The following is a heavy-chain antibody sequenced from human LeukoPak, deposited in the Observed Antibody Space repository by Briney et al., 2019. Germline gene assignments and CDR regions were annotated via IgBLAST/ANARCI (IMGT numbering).Heavy chain of an antibody. V-gene: IGHV7-4-1*02. D-gene: IGHD3-10*01. CDR1: GYTFTSYA. J-gene: IGHJ4*02. Sequence: GASVKVSCKASGYTFTSYAMNWVRQAPGQGLEWMGWINTNTGNPTYAQGFTGRFVFSLDTSVSTAYLQISSLEAEDTAVYYCAGVQLVHYGSGLTDYWGQGTLVTVSS. CDR3: AGVQLVHYGSGLTDY. CDR2: INTNTGNP.